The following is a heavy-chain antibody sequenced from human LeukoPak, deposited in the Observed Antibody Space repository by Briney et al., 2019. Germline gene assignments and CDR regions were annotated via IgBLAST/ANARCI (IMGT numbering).Heavy chain of an antibody. J-gene: IGHJ4*02. D-gene: IGHD4-17*01. Sequence: GGSLRLSCAASGFTFSSYSMNWVRQAPGKGRVWVSSISSSSSYIYYADSVKGRFTISRDNAKNSLYLQMNSLRAEDTAVYYCARRGDYDGAYWGQGTLVTVSS. CDR3: ARRGDYDGAY. V-gene: IGHV3-21*01. CDR1: GFTFSSYS. CDR2: ISSSSSYI.